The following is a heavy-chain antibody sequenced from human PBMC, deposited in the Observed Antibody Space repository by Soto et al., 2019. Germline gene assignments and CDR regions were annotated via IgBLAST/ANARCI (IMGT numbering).Heavy chain of an antibody. D-gene: IGHD6-13*01. Sequence: VQLVESGGGLVQPGGSLRLSCAASGFTVSSNYMSWVRQAPGKGLEWVSVIYSGGSTYYADSVKGRFTISRDNSKNTLYLQMNSLRAEDTAVYYCARAPYAGPSYFDYWGQGTLVTVSS. V-gene: IGHV3-66*01. CDR3: ARAPYAGPSYFDY. J-gene: IGHJ4*02. CDR2: IYSGGST. CDR1: GFTVSSNY.